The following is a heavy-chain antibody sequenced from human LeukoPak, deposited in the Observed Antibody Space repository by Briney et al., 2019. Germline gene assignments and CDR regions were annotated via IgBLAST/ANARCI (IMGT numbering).Heavy chain of an antibody. Sequence: GGSLRLSCTASGLPFESYGMTWVRQAPGKGLEWVSTISRTSNYIYTADSLKGRFTTSRDNAEKSLFLQMTNVKDDDTAVYYCVTKAGVSGVKRYWGQGTLVTVSS. V-gene: IGHV3-21*01. J-gene: IGHJ4*02. CDR2: ISRTSNYI. CDR1: GLPFESYG. CDR3: VTKAGVSGVKRY. D-gene: IGHD2-8*01.